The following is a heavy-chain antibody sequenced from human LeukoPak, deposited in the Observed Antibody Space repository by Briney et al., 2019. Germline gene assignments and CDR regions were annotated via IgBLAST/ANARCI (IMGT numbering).Heavy chain of an antibody. CDR1: GGSFSGYY. CDR3: ARGGRDGYNFQDY. Sequence: SSETLSLTCAVYGGSFSGYYWSWIRQPPGKGLEWIGEINHSGSTNYNPSLKSRVTISVDTSKDQLSLKLSSVTAADTAVYYCARGGRDGYNFQDYWGQGTLVTVSS. D-gene: IGHD5-24*01. V-gene: IGHV4-34*01. J-gene: IGHJ4*02. CDR2: INHSGST.